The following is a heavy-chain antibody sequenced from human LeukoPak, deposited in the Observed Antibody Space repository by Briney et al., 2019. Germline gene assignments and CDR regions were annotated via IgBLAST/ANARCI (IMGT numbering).Heavy chain of an antibody. J-gene: IGHJ6*04. CDR1: GYPFSSYD. V-gene: IGHV1-8*02. D-gene: IGHD4-17*01. CDR3: ARCLRYDYGDLDV. Sequence: ASLKVSCKASGYPFSSYDINWVRQAAGQRREGMGWMNPNSGNTGYAQKFQGRLTITVNMAISTVYMDLSSLTFEDSAVYYCARCLRYDYGDLDVWGKGTTVTVSS. CDR2: MNPNSGNT.